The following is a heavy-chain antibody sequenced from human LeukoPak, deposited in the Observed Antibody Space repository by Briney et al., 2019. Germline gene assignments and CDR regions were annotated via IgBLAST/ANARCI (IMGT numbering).Heavy chain of an antibody. Sequence: GGSLRLSCAASGFTFSSYGMHWVRQAPGKGLEWVAVISYDGSNKYYADSVKGRFTISRDNSKNTLYLQMNSLRAEDTAVYYCAKCRSVSREAAAPGYFDYWGQGTLVTVSS. V-gene: IGHV3-30*18. D-gene: IGHD6-13*01. CDR2: ISYDGSNK. J-gene: IGHJ4*02. CDR1: GFTFSSYG. CDR3: AKCRSVSREAAAPGYFDY.